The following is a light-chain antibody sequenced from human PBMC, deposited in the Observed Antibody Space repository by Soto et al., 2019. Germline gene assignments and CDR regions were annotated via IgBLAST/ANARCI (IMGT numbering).Light chain of an antibody. CDR1: QSISSW. CDR2: KAS. CDR3: QQSYSTPQ. V-gene: IGKV1-5*03. Sequence: DIQMTQSPSTLSASVGDRVTITCRASQSISSWLAWYQQKPGKAPKLLIYKASSLESGVPSRFSGSGSGTDFTLTISSLQPEDFATYYCQQSYSTPQFGQGTKVDIK. J-gene: IGKJ1*01.